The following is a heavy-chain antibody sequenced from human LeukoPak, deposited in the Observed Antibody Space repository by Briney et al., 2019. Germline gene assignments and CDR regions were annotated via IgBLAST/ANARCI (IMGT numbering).Heavy chain of an antibody. CDR1: GYSFTSYW. CDR2: IYPGDSDT. CDR3: ARSEVGRQWLSRFDP. J-gene: IGHJ5*02. D-gene: IGHD6-19*01. V-gene: IGHV5-51*01. Sequence: GESLKISCKGSGYSFTSYWIGWVRQMPGKGLEWMGIIYPGDSDTRYSPSFQGQVTISADKSISTAYLQWSSLKASDTAMYYCARSEVGRQWLSRFDPWGQGTLVTVSS.